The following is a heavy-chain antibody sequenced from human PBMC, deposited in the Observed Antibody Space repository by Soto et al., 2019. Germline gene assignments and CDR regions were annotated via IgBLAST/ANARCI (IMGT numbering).Heavy chain of an antibody. V-gene: IGHV1-18*01. D-gene: IGHD3-9*01. CDR3: ARVLLYFGWLEHYYGMDV. Sequence: GASVKVSCKASGYTFTSYGISWVRQAPGQGLEWMGWISAYNGNTNYAQKLQGRVTMTTDTSTSTAYMELRSLRSDDTAVYYCARVLLYFGWLEHYYGMDVRSQGSSVTGSS. J-gene: IGHJ6*02. CDR1: GYTFTSYG. CDR2: ISAYNGNT.